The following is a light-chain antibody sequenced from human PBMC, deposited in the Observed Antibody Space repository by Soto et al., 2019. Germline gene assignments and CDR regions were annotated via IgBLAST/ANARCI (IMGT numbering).Light chain of an antibody. J-gene: IGLJ2*01. Sequence: QSVLTQPPSVSGAPGQRVTMSCTGSSSNIGAGYNVHWYQQLPGTAPKLLIYGNSNRPSGVPDRFSGSKSGTSASLAITGLHAEDEADYYCQSYDSSLSGFVVFGGGTKVTVL. V-gene: IGLV1-40*01. CDR3: QSYDSSLSGFVV. CDR1: SSNIGAGYN. CDR2: GNS.